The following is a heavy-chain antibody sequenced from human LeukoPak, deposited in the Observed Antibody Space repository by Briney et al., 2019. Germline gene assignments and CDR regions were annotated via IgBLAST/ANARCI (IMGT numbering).Heavy chain of an antibody. D-gene: IGHD5-24*01. Sequence: GASVKVSCKASGYTFTSYYMHWVRQAPGQGLEWMGIINPSGGSTSYAQKFQGRVTMTRDTSTSTVYMELSSLRSEDTAVHYCARDPREYYYYMDVWGKGTTVTVSS. CDR3: ARDPREYYYYMDV. CDR1: GYTFTSYY. CDR2: INPSGGST. J-gene: IGHJ6*03. V-gene: IGHV1-46*01.